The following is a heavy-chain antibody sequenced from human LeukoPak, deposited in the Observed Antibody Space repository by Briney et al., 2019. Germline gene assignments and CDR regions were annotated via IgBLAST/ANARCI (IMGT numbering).Heavy chain of an antibody. J-gene: IGHJ4*02. Sequence: SETLSLTCAVYGGSLSGYYWSWIRQSAGKGLEWIGSISHSGSTYYDPSLKSRITISVDTSKNQFSLKVRSVTAADTAVYYCARRITGTTSDSFDYWGQGILVTVSS. D-gene: IGHD1-20*01. CDR1: GGSLSGYY. V-gene: IGHV4-34*01. CDR2: ISHSGST. CDR3: ARRITGTTSDSFDY.